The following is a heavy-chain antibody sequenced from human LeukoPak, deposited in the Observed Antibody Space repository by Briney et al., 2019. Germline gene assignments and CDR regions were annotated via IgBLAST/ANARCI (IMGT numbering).Heavy chain of an antibody. CDR3: ARHPSCTTITHCSFDF. D-gene: IGHD4-11*01. V-gene: IGHV4-39*01. J-gene: IGHJ4*02. Sequence: SETLSLTCTVSGGSIVISNYYWGWIHQPPGKGLEWIGSTYYGGNTNYNPSLKSRVTLSVDTSKNQFSLKVSSVTAADTAVYYCARHPSCTTITHCSFDFWGRGTLVTVSS. CDR2: TYYGGNT. CDR1: GGSIVISNYY.